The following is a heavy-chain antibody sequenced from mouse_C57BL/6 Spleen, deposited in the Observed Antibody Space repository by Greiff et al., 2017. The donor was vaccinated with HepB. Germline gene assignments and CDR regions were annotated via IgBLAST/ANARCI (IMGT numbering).Heavy chain of an antibody. J-gene: IGHJ2*01. D-gene: IGHD2-4*01. V-gene: IGHV1-69*01. Sequence: QVQLKQPGAELVMPGASVKLSCKASGYTFTSYWMHWVKQRPGQGLEWIGEIDPSDSYTNYNQKFKGKSTLTVDKSSSTAYMQLSSLTSEDSAVYYCARRDYDVSYFDYWGQGTTLTVSS. CDR1: GYTFTSYW. CDR2: IDPSDSYT. CDR3: ARRDYDVSYFDY.